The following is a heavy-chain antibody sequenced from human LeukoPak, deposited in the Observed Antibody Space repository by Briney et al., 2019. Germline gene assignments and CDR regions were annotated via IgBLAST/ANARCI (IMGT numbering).Heavy chain of an antibody. CDR2: IYYSGTT. V-gene: IGHV4-59*08. D-gene: IGHD1-26*01. J-gene: IGHJ4*02. CDR3: ARSYNVSYYAY. CDR1: GGSISSNY. Sequence: PSETLSLTCTVSGGSISSNYWSWIRQPPGKRLEWIGYIYYSGTTSYNPSLKSRVTISEDTSKNQSSLKLSSVTAEDTAVYYCARSYNVSYYAYWGQGTLVTVSS.